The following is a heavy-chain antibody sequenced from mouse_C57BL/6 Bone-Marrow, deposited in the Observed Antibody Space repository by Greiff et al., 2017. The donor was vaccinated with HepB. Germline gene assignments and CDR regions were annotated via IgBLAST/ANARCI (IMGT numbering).Heavy chain of an antibody. CDR1: GFNIKDDY. J-gene: IGHJ4*01. V-gene: IGHV14-4*01. Sequence: EVQLQQSGAELVRPGASVKLSCTASGFNIKDDYMHWVKQRPEQGLEWIGWIDPENGDTEYASKFQGKATRTADTSSNTAYLQLSSLTSEDTAVYYCTTLGSNGTIYYAMDYWGQGTSVTVSS. CDR3: TTLGSNGTIYYAMDY. D-gene: IGHD2-5*01. CDR2: IDPENGDT.